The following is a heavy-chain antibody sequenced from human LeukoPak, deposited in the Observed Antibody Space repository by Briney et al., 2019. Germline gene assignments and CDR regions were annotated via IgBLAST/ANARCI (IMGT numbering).Heavy chain of an antibody. CDR2: IKSKTDGGTT. Sequence: GGSLRLSCAASGFTFSNAWMSWVRQAPGKGLEWVGRIKSKTDGGTTDYTAPVKGRFTISRDDSRNTLYLQMNSLKTEDTAVYYCARGNVGARDYYFDYWGQGTLVTVSS. V-gene: IGHV3-15*01. CDR3: ARGNVGARDYYFDY. J-gene: IGHJ4*02. D-gene: IGHD1-26*01. CDR1: GFTFSNAW.